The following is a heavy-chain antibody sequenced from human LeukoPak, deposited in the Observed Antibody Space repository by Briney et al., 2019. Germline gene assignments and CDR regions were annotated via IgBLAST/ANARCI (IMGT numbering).Heavy chain of an antibody. V-gene: IGHV1-46*01. CDR3: ARERGVEVFSSGWSLSFDY. D-gene: IGHD6-19*01. J-gene: IGHJ4*02. CDR1: GYTFTSYY. CDR2: INPSGGNT. Sequence: ASVKVSCKASGYTFTSYYMHWVRQAPGQGLEWMGIINPSGGNTRYAQKFQGRVTMTRDTSTNTVYMEMSSLRSEDTAVYYCARERGVEVFSSGWSLSFDYWGQGTLVTVSS.